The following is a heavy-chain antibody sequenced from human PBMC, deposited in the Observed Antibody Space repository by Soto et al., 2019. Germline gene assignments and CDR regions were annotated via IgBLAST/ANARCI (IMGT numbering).Heavy chain of an antibody. CDR3: ARGLVFWGGYSGPNPPYYGMDV. J-gene: IGHJ6*02. D-gene: IGHD3-3*01. CDR2: INPSGGST. V-gene: IGHV1-46*01. Sequence: ASVKVSCKASGYTFTSYYMHWVRQAPGQGLEWMGIINPSGGSTNYAQKFQGRVTITADESTSTAYMELSSLRSEDTAVYYCARGLVFWGGYSGPNPPYYGMDVGGQGTTVTVSS. CDR1: GYTFTSYY.